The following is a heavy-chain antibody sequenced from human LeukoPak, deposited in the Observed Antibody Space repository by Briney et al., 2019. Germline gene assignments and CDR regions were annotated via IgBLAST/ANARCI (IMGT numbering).Heavy chain of an antibody. CDR3: ARWLGNGFDI. CDR2: NHHGGNT. Sequence: SETLSLTCVVSGYPVSSNSYWAWIRQSPGKGLEWIGSNHHGGNTYYNPSLMSRVSMSLDTSKNQCSLNLNSVTAADTAVFYCARWLGNGFDIWGQGTMVTVSS. CDR1: GYPVSSNSY. D-gene: IGHD6-19*01. J-gene: IGHJ3*02. V-gene: IGHV4-38-2*01.